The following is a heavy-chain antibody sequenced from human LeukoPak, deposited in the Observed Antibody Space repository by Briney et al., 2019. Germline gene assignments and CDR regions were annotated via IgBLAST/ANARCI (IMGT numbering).Heavy chain of an antibody. J-gene: IGHJ6*03. CDR1: GFTFSSYA. CDR2: ISGSGGST. Sequence: GGSLRLSCAASGFTFSSYAMSWVRQAPGKGLEWVSAISGSGGSTYYADSVKGRFTISRDNSKNTLYPQMNSLRAEDTAVYYCESRLLPYYYYMDVWGKGTTVTVSS. V-gene: IGHV3-23*01. D-gene: IGHD6-25*01. CDR3: ESRLLPYYYYMDV.